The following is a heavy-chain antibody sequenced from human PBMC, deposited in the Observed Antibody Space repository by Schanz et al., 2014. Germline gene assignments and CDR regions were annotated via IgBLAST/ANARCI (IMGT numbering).Heavy chain of an antibody. CDR2: ISGNGGST. CDR1: GFTFTTNA. V-gene: IGHV3-23*04. J-gene: IGHJ4*02. CDR3: AKVREWWPYYFDY. D-gene: IGHD2-15*01. Sequence: EVQLVESGGGLIQSGGSLRLSCAASGFTFTTNAMSWVRQPPGKGLEWVSAISGNGGSTYFADSVKGRFTISRDNSDNTLFLQMNSLRAEDTAVYYCAKVREWWPYYFDYWGQGTLVTVSS.